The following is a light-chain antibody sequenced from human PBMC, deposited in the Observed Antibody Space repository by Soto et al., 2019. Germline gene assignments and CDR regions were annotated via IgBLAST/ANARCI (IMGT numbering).Light chain of an antibody. CDR1: SRHSTYT. CDR2: LNSDGSH. CDR3: QTWGTGYAV. J-gene: IGLJ2*01. V-gene: IGLV4-69*01. Sequence: QLVLTQLPSASACLGGSVELTCTLSSRHSTYTIAWHQQQPEKGPRFLARLNSDGSHNKGDGIPDRFSVSSSGAERYLTISSLQYEDEADYFCQTWGTGYAVFGGGTKVTVL.